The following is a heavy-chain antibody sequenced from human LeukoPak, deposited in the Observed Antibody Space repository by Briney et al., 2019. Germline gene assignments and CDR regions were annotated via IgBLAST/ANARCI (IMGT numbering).Heavy chain of an antibody. V-gene: IGHV3-23*01. Sequence: GGSLRLSCAASGFIFSNYAVNWVRQAPGKGLEWVSTISDTTYYADSVKGRFSISRDSSRSTLFLQMNKLRAEDTAVYYCTKILSSMYVDLWGRGALVTVSS. J-gene: IGHJ2*01. CDR2: ISDTT. CDR1: GFIFSNYA. CDR3: TKILSSMYVDL.